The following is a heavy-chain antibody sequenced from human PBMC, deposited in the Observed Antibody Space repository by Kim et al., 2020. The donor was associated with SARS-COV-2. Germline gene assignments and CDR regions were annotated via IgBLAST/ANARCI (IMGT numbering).Heavy chain of an antibody. D-gene: IGHD5-18*01. J-gene: IGHJ6*02. V-gene: IGHV5-51*01. Sequence: GESLKISCKGSGYSFTSYWIGWVRQMPGKGLEWMGIIYPGDSDTRYSPSFQGQVTISADKSISTAYLQWSSLKASDTAMYYCARHGVDTAMVEYYYYYYGMDVWGQGTTVTVSS. CDR1: GYSFTSYW. CDR2: IYPGDSDT. CDR3: ARHGVDTAMVEYYYYYYGMDV.